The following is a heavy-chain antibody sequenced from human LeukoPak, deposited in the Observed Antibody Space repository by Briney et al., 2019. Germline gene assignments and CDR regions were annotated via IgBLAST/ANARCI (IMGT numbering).Heavy chain of an antibody. CDR1: GYTFSSND. J-gene: IGHJ4*02. CDR3: AREGNRSSDSSASYPLDY. V-gene: IGHV1-8*01. CDR2: MNPHSGNT. D-gene: IGHD1-26*01. Sequence: ASVKVSCKASGYTFSSNDINWVRQATGQGLEGMGWMNPHSGNTGYAQKFQVRVTITRNSSISTAYMELSSLRSEDTAVYYCAREGNRSSDSSASYPLDYWGQGTLVSVSS.